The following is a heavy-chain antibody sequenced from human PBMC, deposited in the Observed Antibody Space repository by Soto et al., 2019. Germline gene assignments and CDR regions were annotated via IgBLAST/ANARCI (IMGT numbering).Heavy chain of an antibody. CDR3: ARILMNYYRLDY. CDR1: GASINSGDYY. J-gene: IGHJ4*02. Sequence: SETLSLTCTVSGASINSGDYYWSWIRQPPGKGLEWIGHIYYSGSTYYNPSLKSRAGISVDSSKRQVSLKLTSVTADDTAVYFGARILMNYYRLDYWGQGALVTVSS. D-gene: IGHD3-10*01. V-gene: IGHV4-30-4*01. CDR2: IYYSGST.